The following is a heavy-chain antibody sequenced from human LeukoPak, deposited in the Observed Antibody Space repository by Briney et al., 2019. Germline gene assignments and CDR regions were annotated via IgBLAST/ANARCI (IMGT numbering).Heavy chain of an antibody. J-gene: IGHJ4*02. CDR2: INPNSGGT. Sequence: ASVKVSCKASGYTFTGYYMHWVRQAPGQGLEWMGWINPNSGGTNYAQKFQGRVTMTRDTSISTAYMELSRPRSDDTAVYYCARARYYYDSSGYYSKADYYFDYWGQGTLVTVSS. CDR1: GYTFTGYY. V-gene: IGHV1-2*02. CDR3: ARARYYYDSSGYYSKADYYFDY. D-gene: IGHD3-22*01.